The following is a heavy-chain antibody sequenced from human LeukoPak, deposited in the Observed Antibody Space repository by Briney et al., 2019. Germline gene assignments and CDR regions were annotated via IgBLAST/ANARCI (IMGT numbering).Heavy chain of an antibody. CDR3: ARGGTTVTPGLLWFDP. D-gene: IGHD4-17*01. V-gene: IGHV4-59*01. J-gene: IGHJ5*02. CDR2: IYYSANT. CDR1: GGSISSYY. Sequence: SETLSLTCTVSGGSISSYYWSWIRQPPGKGLEWIGYIYYSANTNYNPSLKSRVTISVDTSKNQFSLKLSSVTAADTAVYYCARGGTTVTPGLLWFDPWGQGTLVTVSS.